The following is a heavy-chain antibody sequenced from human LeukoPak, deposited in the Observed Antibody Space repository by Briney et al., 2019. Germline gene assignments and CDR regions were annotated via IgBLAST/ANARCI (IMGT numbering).Heavy chain of an antibody. CDR1: GGSFSVYY. CDR3: ARGTLYGDIVVVPAARYWFDP. D-gene: IGHD2-2*01. Sequence: SETLSLTCAVDGGSFSVYYWSWIRQPPGKGLEWIGEINHSGSTNYNPSLKSRVTISVDTSKNQFSLKLSSVTAADTAVYYCARGTLYGDIVVVPAARYWFDPWGQGTLVAVST. CDR2: INHSGST. V-gene: IGHV4-34*01. J-gene: IGHJ5*02.